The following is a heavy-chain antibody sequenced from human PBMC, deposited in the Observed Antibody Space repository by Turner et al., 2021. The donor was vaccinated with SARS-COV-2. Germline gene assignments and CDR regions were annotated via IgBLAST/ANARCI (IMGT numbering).Heavy chain of an antibody. Sequence: QLQLQESGPGLEKPSETLSLTCTVSGGSISSSSYYWGWIRQPPGKGLEWIGNIYYSGSAYYNPSLKSRVTISVDPSKNQFSLKLTSVTAADTAVYYCARLMDTAMDYYGTDVWGQGTTVTVSS. CDR3: ARLMDTAMDYYGTDV. CDR1: GGSISSSSYY. V-gene: IGHV4-39*01. J-gene: IGHJ6*02. CDR2: IYYSGSA. D-gene: IGHD5-18*01.